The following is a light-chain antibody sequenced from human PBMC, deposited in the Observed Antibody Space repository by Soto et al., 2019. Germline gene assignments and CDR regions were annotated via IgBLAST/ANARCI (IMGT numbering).Light chain of an antibody. Sequence: AIQMTQSPSSLAASVGDRVTVTCRASQDIRSDVGWYQQKPGKAPKVLMYAASRLHSGVPSRFSGSGSGTNFVLTISSLQPEDVGTYYCLQNYNYPLTFGGGTKVDIK. J-gene: IGKJ4*01. CDR2: AAS. CDR1: QDIRSD. CDR3: LQNYNYPLT. V-gene: IGKV1-6*01.